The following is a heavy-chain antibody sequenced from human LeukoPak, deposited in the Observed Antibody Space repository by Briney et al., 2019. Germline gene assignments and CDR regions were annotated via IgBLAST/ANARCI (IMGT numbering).Heavy chain of an antibody. V-gene: IGHV4-34*01. CDR2: INHSGST. D-gene: IGHD2-15*01. CDR1: GGSFSGYY. J-gene: IGHJ4*02. CDR3: ARGGDIVVGPRAGHHLDY. Sequence: SETLSLTCAVYGGSFSGYYWSWIRQPPGKGLEWIGEINHSGSTNYNPSLKSRVTISVDTSKNQFSLKLSSVTAADTAVYYCARGGDIVVGPRAGHHLDYWGQGTLATVSS.